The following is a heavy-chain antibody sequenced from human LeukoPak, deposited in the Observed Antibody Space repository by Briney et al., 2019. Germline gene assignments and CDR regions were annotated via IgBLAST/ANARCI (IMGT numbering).Heavy chain of an antibody. J-gene: IGHJ6*03. CDR1: TSR. Sequence: ASVKVSCKATSRISWVRQAPGQGLEWMGWIGTYGGDTYYAQKFQGRITVTTDTSTSTVYMELRNLRSDDTAVYYCARDARVWFEGFHRHSNYMDVWGKGTTVTVSS. CDR3: ARDARVWFEGFHRHSNYMDV. V-gene: IGHV1-18*01. CDR2: IGTYGGDT. D-gene: IGHD3-10*01.